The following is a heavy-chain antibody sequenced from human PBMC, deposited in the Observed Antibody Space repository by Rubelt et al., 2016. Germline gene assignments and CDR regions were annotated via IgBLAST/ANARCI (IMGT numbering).Heavy chain of an antibody. D-gene: IGHD2-15*01. CDR3: ARLLGYEFDP. CDR2: VYHSGST. V-gene: IGHV4-38-2*02. CDR1: GYSISSGYY. Sequence: QVQLQESGPGLVKPSETLSLTCTVSGYSISSGYYWGWIRQPPGKGLEWIGSVYHSGSTYYNPSLRSRVTCSVDTSKTQFSLKLSSVTAADTAVYYWARLLGYEFDPWGQGTQVTVSS. J-gene: IGHJ5*02.